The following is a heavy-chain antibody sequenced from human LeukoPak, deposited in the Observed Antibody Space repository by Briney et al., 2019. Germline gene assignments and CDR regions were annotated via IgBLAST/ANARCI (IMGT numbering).Heavy chain of an antibody. Sequence: ASVKVSCKASGYTFTGYYMHWVRQAPGQGLEWMGWINPNSGGTNYAQKFQGRVTMTRGTSISTAYMELSRLRSDDTAVYYCARGRSKIRYYDFWSGCFDYWGQGTLVTVSS. CDR2: INPNSGGT. J-gene: IGHJ4*02. D-gene: IGHD3-3*01. CDR3: ARGRSKIRYYDFWSGCFDY. V-gene: IGHV1-2*02. CDR1: GYTFTGYY.